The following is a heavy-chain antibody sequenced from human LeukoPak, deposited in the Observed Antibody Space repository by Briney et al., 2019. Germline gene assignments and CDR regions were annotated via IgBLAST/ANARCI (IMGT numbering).Heavy chain of an antibody. Sequence: SETLSDTCAVSGGSISSSSWWSWVRQPPGKGLEWIGEIYHSGSTNYNPSLKSRVTISVDKSKNQFSLKLSSVTAADTAVYYCARDRGYSSSWQFVDWGRGTLVTVSS. CDR2: IYHSGST. CDR1: GGSISSSSW. J-gene: IGHJ4*02. V-gene: IGHV4-4*02. CDR3: ARDRGYSSSWQFVD. D-gene: IGHD6-13*01.